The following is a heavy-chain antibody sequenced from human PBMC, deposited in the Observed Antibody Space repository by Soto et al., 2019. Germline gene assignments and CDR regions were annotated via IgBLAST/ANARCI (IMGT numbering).Heavy chain of an antibody. V-gene: IGHV4-34*01. D-gene: IGHD3-22*01. CDR3: ARGITTIPAVQGDAPDNCYFDS. CDR2: VNHSGST. J-gene: IGHJ4*02. CDR1: GGSFSGYY. Sequence: PSETLSLTCAVYGGSFSGYYWTWARQPPGKGLEWIGDVNHSGSTNQNPSLKSRVTISVDTSKNQFSLKLKSVTAADTAVYFCARGITTIPAVQGDAPDNCYFDSWGLGTLVTVSS.